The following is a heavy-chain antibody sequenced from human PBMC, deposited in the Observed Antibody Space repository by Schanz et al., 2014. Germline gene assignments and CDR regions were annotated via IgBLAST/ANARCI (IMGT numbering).Heavy chain of an antibody. J-gene: IGHJ4*02. CDR1: GGSISSGGYY. CDR2: IYDGGIT. Sequence: QAQLQESGPGLVKPSQTLSLTCTVSGGSISSGGYYWSWIRQHPGKGLEWIGYIYDGGITYYNPSLKSRVTIAVDTSKNQFSLRLSSVTAADTAVYYCASGRGSDWNYGSLDYWGQGTLVTVSS. CDR3: ASGRGSDWNYGSLDY. D-gene: IGHD1-7*01. V-gene: IGHV4-31*03.